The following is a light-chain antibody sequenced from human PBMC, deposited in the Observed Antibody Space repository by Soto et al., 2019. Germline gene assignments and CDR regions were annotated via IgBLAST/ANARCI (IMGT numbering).Light chain of an antibody. J-gene: IGKJ2*01. Sequence: DIQMTQSPSSLSASVGDRVTITCQASQGISNSLNWYQQKPGKAPKLLIYEASNLETGVSSRFSGGGSGTDFTFTISSLEPEDLAKYYRQTDDNFPGTFGQGTKLEI. CDR3: QTDDNFPGT. V-gene: IGKV1-33*01. CDR2: EAS. CDR1: QGISNS.